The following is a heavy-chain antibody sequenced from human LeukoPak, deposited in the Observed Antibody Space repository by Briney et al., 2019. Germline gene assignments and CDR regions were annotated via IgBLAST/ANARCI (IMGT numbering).Heavy chain of an antibody. J-gene: IGHJ4*02. CDR1: GYTFTSYA. Sequence: ASVKVSCKASGYTFTSYAINWVRQAPGQGLEWMGWINTNTGTPNYDQGFTGRFVFSLDTSVSTAYLQISSLKAEDTAVYYCAREDGHFDYWGQGTLVTVSS. V-gene: IGHV7-4-1*02. CDR2: INTNTGTP. CDR3: AREDGHFDY.